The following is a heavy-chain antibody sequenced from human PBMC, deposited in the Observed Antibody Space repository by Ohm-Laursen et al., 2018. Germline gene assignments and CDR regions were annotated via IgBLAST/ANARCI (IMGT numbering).Heavy chain of an antibody. D-gene: IGHD6-19*01. J-gene: IGHJ4*02. CDR1: GGSFSSADYY. CDR3: ARHASVTGLDY. CDR2: VSYSENT. Sequence: SQTLSLTCAVSGGSFSSADYYWSWIRHHPGKGLEWIGYVSYSENTYYNPSLKSRLLISVDRPKNQFSLKLSSVIAADTAMYYCARHASVTGLDYWGQGTLVTVSS. V-gene: IGHV4-31*11.